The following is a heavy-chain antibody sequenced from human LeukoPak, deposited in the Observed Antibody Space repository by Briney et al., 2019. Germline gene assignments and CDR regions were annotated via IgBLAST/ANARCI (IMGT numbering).Heavy chain of an antibody. CDR2: INPSGGST. J-gene: IGHJ5*02. V-gene: IGHV1-46*01. Sequence: GASVKVSCKASGYTFTSYYMHWVRQAPGQGLEWMGIINPSGGSTSYAQKFQGRVTMTRDTSTSTVYMELSSLRSEDTAVYYCARHGAPPDGSVWLNWFDPWGQGTPVTISS. CDR3: ARHGAPPDGSVWLNWFDP. D-gene: IGHD6-19*01. CDR1: GYTFTSYY.